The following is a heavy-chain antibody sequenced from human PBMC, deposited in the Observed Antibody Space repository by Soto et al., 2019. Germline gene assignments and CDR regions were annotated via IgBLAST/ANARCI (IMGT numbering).Heavy chain of an antibody. CDR3: ARAPGGPYCSGGSCYQYYFDY. Sequence: QVQLVQSGAEVKKPGASVKVSCKASGYTFTSYGISWVRQAPGQGLEWMGWISAYNGNTNYAQKLQGRVTMTTDTPTSTAYMELRSLRSDDTAVYYCARAPGGPYCSGGSCYQYYFDYWGQGTLVTVSS. CDR2: ISAYNGNT. D-gene: IGHD2-15*01. V-gene: IGHV1-18*01. J-gene: IGHJ4*02. CDR1: GYTFTSYG.